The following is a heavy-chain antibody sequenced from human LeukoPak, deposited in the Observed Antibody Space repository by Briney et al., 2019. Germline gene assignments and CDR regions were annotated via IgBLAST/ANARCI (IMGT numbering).Heavy chain of an antibody. D-gene: IGHD1/OR15-1a*01. Sequence: PSETLSLTCTVSGGSISSYYWSWIRQPAGKGLEWIGRIYTSGSTNYNPSLKSRVTMSVDTSKNQFSLKLSSVTAADTAVYYCARDSRGYVEQPFDYWGQGTLVTVSS. CDR1: GGSISSYY. J-gene: IGHJ4*02. CDR3: ARDSRGYVEQPFDY. V-gene: IGHV4-4*07. CDR2: IYTSGST.